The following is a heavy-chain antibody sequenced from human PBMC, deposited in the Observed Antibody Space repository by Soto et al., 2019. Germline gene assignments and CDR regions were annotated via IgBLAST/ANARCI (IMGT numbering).Heavy chain of an antibody. CDR1: GFSLRTYG. J-gene: IGHJ5*02. CDR3: ARDVVKAVAGSVNWFDP. V-gene: IGHV3-33*01. CDR2: IWYDRTKK. D-gene: IGHD6-19*01. Sequence: VQLVESGGGVVQSGRSLTLSCAASGFSLRTYGMHWLRRAPGKGLEWVAFIWYDRTKKFYANSVKGRCTISKDNSNNILYLQMSGLRVEGTAVYYCARDVVKAVAGSVNWFDPWGQGTLVTVSS.